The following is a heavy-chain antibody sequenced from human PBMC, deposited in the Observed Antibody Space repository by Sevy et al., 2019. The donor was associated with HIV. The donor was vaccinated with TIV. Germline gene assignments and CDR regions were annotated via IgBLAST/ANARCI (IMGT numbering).Heavy chain of an antibody. Sequence: GGSLRLSCAASGFTFSSYGMSWVRQAPGKGLEWVSDISGSGGSTYYADSVKGRFTISRDNSKNTLYLQMNSLRAEDTAVYYCAKDQWGDSSGYYYFGAFDIWGQGTMVTVSS. CDR2: ISGSGGST. V-gene: IGHV3-23*01. D-gene: IGHD3-22*01. CDR1: GFTFSSYG. CDR3: AKDQWGDSSGYYYFGAFDI. J-gene: IGHJ3*02.